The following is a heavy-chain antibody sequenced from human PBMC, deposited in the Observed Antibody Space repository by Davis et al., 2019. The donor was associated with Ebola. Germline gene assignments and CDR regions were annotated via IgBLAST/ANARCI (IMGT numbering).Heavy chain of an antibody. D-gene: IGHD2-15*01. CDR2: IRSKANSYAT. CDR3: AREGRYCSGGSCYLPMI. V-gene: IGHV3-73*01. J-gene: IGHJ4*02. Sequence: GSLRLSCAASGFTFSGSAMHWVRQASGKGLEWVGRIRSKANSYATAYAASVKGRFTISRDDSKNTAYLQMNSLRAEDTAVYYCAREGRYCSGGSCYLPMIWGQGTLVTVSS. CDR1: GFTFSGSA.